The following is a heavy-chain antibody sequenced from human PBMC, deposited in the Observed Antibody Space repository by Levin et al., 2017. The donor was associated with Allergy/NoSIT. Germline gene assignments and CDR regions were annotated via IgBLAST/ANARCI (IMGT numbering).Heavy chain of an antibody. CDR1: GFTFSSYA. D-gene: IGHD6-19*01. V-gene: IGHV3-64D*06. J-gene: IGHJ4*02. CDR3: VKDCSSGWYRRGDFDY. CDR2: ISSNGGST. Sequence: GGSLRLSCSASGFTFSSYAMHWVRQAPGKGLEYVSAISSNGGSTYYADSVKGRFTISRDNSKNTLYLQMSSLRAEDTAVYYCVKDCSSGWYRRGDFDYWGQGTLVTVSS.